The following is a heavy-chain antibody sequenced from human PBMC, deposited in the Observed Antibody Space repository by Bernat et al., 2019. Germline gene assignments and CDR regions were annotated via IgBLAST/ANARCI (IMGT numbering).Heavy chain of an antibody. CDR1: GFTFSAYW. CDR3: ARETSMGDLWSGYAS. J-gene: IGHJ5*02. V-gene: IGHV3-7*03. D-gene: IGHD3-3*01. CDR2: IKQDGRET. Sequence: EVQLVESGGGLVQPGGSLRLSCAASGFTFSAYWMNWVRQAPGKGLEWVANIKQDGRETYYVDSVKGRFTISRDNAKNSLYLQMNSLRADDTAVYYCARETSMGDLWSGYASWGQGTLVTVSS.